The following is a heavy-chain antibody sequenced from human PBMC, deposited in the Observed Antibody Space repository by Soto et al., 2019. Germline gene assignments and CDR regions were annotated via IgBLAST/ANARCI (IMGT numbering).Heavy chain of an antibody. D-gene: IGHD3-10*01. CDR2: IDPSDSYT. CDR1: GYSFTSYW. J-gene: IGHJ6*04. V-gene: IGHV5-10-1*01. CDR3: ARHHGSGSPNYYYYGMDV. Sequence: RGESLKISCKGSGYSFTSYWISWVRQMPGKGLEWMGRIDPSDSYTNYSPSFQGHVTISADKSISTAYLQWSSLKASDTAMYYCARHHGSGSPNYYYYGMDVWGKGTTVTVSS.